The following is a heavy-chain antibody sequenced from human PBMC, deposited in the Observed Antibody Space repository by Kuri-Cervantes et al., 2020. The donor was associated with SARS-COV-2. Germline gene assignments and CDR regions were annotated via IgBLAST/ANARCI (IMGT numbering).Heavy chain of an antibody. D-gene: IGHD3-3*01. J-gene: IGHJ4*02. V-gene: IGHV1-2*02. CDR3: AGDETTYYDFWSGYYASY. CDR1: GYTFTGYY. CDR2: INPNSGGT. Sequence: ASVKVSCKASGYTFTGYYMHWVRQAPGQGLEWMGWINPNSGGTNYAQKFQGRVTMTRDTSISTAYMELRSLRSDDAAVYYCAGDETTYYDFWSGYYASYWGQGTLVTVSS.